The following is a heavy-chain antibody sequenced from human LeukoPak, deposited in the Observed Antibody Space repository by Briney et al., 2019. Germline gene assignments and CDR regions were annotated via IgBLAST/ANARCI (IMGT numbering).Heavy chain of an antibody. CDR2: IYYSGST. CDR1: GGSISSYY. Sequence: SETLSLNCTGSGGSISSYYWSWIRQPPGKGLEWIGYIYYSGSTNYNPSLKSRVTISVDTSKNQFSLKLSSVTAADTAVYYCARANSYNWNYSWFDPWGQGTLVTVSS. CDR3: ARANSYNWNYSWFDP. V-gene: IGHV4-59*01. D-gene: IGHD1-7*01. J-gene: IGHJ5*02.